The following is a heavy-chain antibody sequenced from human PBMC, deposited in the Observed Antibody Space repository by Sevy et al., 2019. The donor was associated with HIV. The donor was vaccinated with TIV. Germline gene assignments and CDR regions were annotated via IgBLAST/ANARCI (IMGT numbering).Heavy chain of an antibody. CDR1: GYTLTAFA. D-gene: IGHD3-22*01. Sequence: ASVKVSCKVSGYTLTAFAMHWVRQAPGKGLEWMGTFDPEDDEIIYAQMFQGRVSMTEDTSADTAYMELSSLRSEDTAIYYCATTKDYYDSSAYPVDYWGQGTLVTVSS. CDR3: ATTKDYYDSSAYPVDY. J-gene: IGHJ4*02. V-gene: IGHV1-24*01. CDR2: FDPEDDEI.